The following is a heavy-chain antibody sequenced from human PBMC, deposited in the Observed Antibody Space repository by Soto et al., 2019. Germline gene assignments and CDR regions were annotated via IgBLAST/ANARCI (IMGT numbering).Heavy chain of an antibody. Sequence: QVQLQESGPGLVRPSQTLSLTCTVSGGSISSDHYHWTWIRQTPGKGLEWIGYIHYSGRVYYNPPLQSRVTMSVDTSKNLFSLKLSSVTAADTAVYFCVREDDGGDRDYYGLDVWGQGTTVTVSS. V-gene: IGHV4-30-4*01. CDR1: GGSISSDHYH. D-gene: IGHD4-17*01. CDR2: IHYSGRV. CDR3: VREDDGGDRDYYGLDV. J-gene: IGHJ6*02.